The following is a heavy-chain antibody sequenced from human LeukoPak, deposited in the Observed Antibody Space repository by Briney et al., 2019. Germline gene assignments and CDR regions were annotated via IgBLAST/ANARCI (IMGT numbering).Heavy chain of an antibody. CDR3: AKAGIAAAGRLYYYYGMDV. V-gene: IGHV3-23*01. D-gene: IGHD6-13*01. J-gene: IGHJ6*02. CDR1: GFTFSSYA. Sequence: GGSLRLSCAASGFTFSSYAMSWVRQAPGKGLEWVSAISGSGGSTYYADSVKGRFTISRDNSKNTLYLQMNSLRAEDTAVYYCAKAGIAAAGRLYYYYGMDVWGQGTTVTVSS. CDR2: ISGSGGST.